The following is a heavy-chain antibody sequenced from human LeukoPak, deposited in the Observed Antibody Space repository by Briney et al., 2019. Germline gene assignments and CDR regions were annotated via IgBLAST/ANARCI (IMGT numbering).Heavy chain of an antibody. Sequence: GGSLRLSCAASGFTFSSYSMNWVRQAPGKGLEWVSSISSSSSYIYYADSVKGRFTISRDNAKNSLYLQMNSLRAEDTAVYYCARQGMEPGYFQHGGQGTLVTVSS. CDR1: GFTFSSYS. V-gene: IGHV3-21*01. J-gene: IGHJ1*01. CDR3: ARQGMEPGYFQH. D-gene: IGHD1-26*01. CDR2: ISSSSSYI.